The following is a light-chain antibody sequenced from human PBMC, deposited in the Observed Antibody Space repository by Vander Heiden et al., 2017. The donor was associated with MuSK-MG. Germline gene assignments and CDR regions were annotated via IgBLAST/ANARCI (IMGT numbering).Light chain of an antibody. CDR2: WAS. J-gene: IGKJ1*01. CDR3: QQDYSAPPT. CDR1: QSVLYNSNNKNY. V-gene: IGKV4-1*01. Sequence: DIVMTQSPDSLAVSLGERATVNCKSSQSVLYNSNNKNYLAWYQQKPGQPPKLLISWASTRESGVPDRFSAGGSGTDFTLTISSLQTEDVALYYCQQDYSAPPTFGQGTKVEIK.